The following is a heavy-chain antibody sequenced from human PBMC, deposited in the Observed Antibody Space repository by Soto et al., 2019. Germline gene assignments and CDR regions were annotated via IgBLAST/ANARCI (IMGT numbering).Heavy chain of an antibody. J-gene: IGHJ5*02. Sequence: QVQLVQSGAAVKKPGASVKVSCKASGYTFTSYDINWVRQATGQGLEWMGWMNPNSGNTGYAQKCQGRVTMPRNTSISTAYMELSSVRSEDTGVYYCGVDYSSGWYNWFDPWGQGTLVTVSS. CDR2: MNPNSGNT. CDR3: GVDYSSGWYNWFDP. V-gene: IGHV1-8*01. D-gene: IGHD6-19*01. CDR1: GYTFTSYD.